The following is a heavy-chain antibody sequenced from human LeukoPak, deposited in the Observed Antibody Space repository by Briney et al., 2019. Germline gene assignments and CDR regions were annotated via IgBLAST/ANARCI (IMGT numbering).Heavy chain of an antibody. CDR2: ISYDGSNK. J-gene: IGHJ4*02. D-gene: IGHD2-21*02. Sequence: GGSLRLSCAASGFTFSSYAMHWVRQAPGKGLEWVAVISYDGSNKYYADSVKGRFTISRDNSKNTLYLQMNSLRAEDTAVYYCARLIVVVTAIPGYFDYWGQGTLVTVSS. V-gene: IGHV3-30-3*01. CDR3: ARLIVVVTAIPGYFDY. CDR1: GFTFSSYA.